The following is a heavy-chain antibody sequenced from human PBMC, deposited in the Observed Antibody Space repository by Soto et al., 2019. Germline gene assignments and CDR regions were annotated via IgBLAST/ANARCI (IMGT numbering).Heavy chain of an antibody. Sequence: SQTLSLTCAISGDSVSSNSAAWNWIRQSPSRGLEWLGRTYYRSKWYDDYAESVKSRITINPDTSKNQFSLHLNSVTLEDTAVYYCASSWFAHQVHWFASWGEGILITVSS. J-gene: IGHJ5*01. CDR3: ASSWFAHQVHWFAS. V-gene: IGHV6-1*01. D-gene: IGHD1-1*01. CDR2: TYYRSKWYD. CDR1: GDSVSSNSAA.